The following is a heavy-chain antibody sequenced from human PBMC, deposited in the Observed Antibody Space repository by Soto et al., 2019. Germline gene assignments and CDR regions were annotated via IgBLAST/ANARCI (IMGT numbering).Heavy chain of an antibody. CDR3: ARDRDIYRDMVHPDL. D-gene: IGHD5-18*01. CDR2: ITIRTGNT. V-gene: IGHV3-48*02. CDR1: GGTIGGCS. Sequence: GRSLRVWSGAAGGTIGGCSGSWVRQAPGKGLEWLAYITIRTGNTVYADSVRGRFTISADNAENSVFLQMNSLRDEDTAVYFCARDRDIYRDMVHPDLRGQGTLVTVSS. J-gene: IGHJ4*01.